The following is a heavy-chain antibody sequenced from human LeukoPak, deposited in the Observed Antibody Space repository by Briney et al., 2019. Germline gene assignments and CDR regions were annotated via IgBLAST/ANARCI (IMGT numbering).Heavy chain of an antibody. CDR2: INPNSGDT. CDR3: VRDGAFDI. V-gene: IGHV1-2*02. J-gene: IGHJ3*02. Sequence: ASVKVSCKAAGYTFTAYYMHWVRQAPGQGLEWMGWINPNSGDTNYAQKFQGRVTMTRDTSITTAYMELSRLRSDDTAVYYCVRDGAFDIWGQGTMVTVSS. CDR1: GYTFTAYY.